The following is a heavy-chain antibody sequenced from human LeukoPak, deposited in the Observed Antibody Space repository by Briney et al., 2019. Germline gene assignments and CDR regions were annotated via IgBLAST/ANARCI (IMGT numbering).Heavy chain of an antibody. V-gene: IGHV3-48*03. D-gene: IGHD5-12*01. J-gene: IGHJ4*02. Sequence: GGPLRLSCAASGFTFSSYEMNWVRQAPGKGLECVSYITDSGSNIYYADSVKGRFTISRDNAKNSLYLQMNSRRAEDTAVYYCARGKGGYGPFDYWGQGTLVTVSS. CDR1: GFTFSSYE. CDR2: ITDSGSNI. CDR3: ARGKGGYGPFDY.